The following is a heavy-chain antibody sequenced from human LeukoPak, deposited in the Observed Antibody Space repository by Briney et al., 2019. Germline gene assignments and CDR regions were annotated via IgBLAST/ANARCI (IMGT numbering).Heavy chain of an antibody. Sequence: GGSLRLSRAASGFRFGDYAMNWARQVPGKGLEWLSYISGTSGAIYYADSVRGRFTISRDNAKNTVFLQMNSLRGEDTALYYCARDYYWSSDYWGQGTLVTVSS. V-gene: IGHV3-48*04. D-gene: IGHD3-3*01. J-gene: IGHJ4*02. CDR1: GFRFGDYA. CDR3: ARDYYWSSDY. CDR2: ISGTSGAI.